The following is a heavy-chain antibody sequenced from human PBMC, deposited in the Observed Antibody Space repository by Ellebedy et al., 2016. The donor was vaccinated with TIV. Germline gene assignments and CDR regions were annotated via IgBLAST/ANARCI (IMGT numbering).Heavy chain of an antibody. CDR1: GFTFSVYA. V-gene: IGHV3-23*03. D-gene: IGHD2/OR15-2a*01. J-gene: IGHJ4*02. CDR3: ARELHGGGIVTVDY. Sequence: GESLKISCAASGFTFSVYAMTWVRQAPGKGLEWISLIGGLDTGTYYADSVKGRFTISRDNSKNTMYLQMSSLRAEDTAVYYCARELHGGGIVTVDYWGQGTLVTVSS. CDR2: IGGLDTGT.